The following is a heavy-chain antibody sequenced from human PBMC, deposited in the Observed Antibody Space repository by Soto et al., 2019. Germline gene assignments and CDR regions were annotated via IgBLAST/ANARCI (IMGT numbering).Heavy chain of an antibody. CDR2: IIPLFGTT. CDR3: ASREGVAGPATYISPGYYFDC. V-gene: IGHV1-69*06. D-gene: IGHD2-15*01. J-gene: IGHJ4*02. CDR1: GGTFSKSV. Sequence: QVQLVQSGAEVKKPGSSVKVSCRASGGTFSKSVVSWVRQAPGQGLEWMGGIIPLFGTTNYAQKFQGRVTITADKSTTTAYMELSSLRSDDTAVYYCASREGVAGPATYISPGYYFDCWGQGTLVTVSS.